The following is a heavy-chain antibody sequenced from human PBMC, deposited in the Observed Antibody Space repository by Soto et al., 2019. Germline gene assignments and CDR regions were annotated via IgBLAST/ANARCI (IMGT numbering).Heavy chain of an antibody. D-gene: IGHD3-10*01. CDR2: ISGSSSTI. CDR3: AREGGFDWFDP. Sequence: EVQLVESGGALVQPGGSLRLSCAASGFTFSDYETNWVRQAPGKGLEWVSYISGSSSTIYYADSVKGRFTISRDNAKNSLYLQMHSLRVDDTAVYYCAREGGFDWFDPWGQGTLVTVSS. J-gene: IGHJ5*02. CDR1: GFTFSDYE. V-gene: IGHV3-48*03.